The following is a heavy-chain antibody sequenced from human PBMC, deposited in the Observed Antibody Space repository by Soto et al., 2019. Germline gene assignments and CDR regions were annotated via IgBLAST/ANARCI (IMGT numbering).Heavy chain of an antibody. J-gene: IGHJ4*02. CDR2: INGGNGDT. D-gene: IGHD2-2*01. CDR3: ARGYCSSTSCQYYFDF. V-gene: IGHV1-3*01. Sequence: ASAQVSCKAFGFTFTRYAIHWVRQAPGQRLEWMGWINGGNGDTKYSQKFQGRVTISRDTSASTAYMELTSLGSEDTAVYHCARGYCSSTSCQYYFDFWGQGTFVTVSS. CDR1: GFTFTRYA.